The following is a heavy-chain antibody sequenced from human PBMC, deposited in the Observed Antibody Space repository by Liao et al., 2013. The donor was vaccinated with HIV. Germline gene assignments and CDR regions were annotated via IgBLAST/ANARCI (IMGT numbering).Heavy chain of an antibody. J-gene: IGHJ6*03. CDR2: IYNSGNT. CDR3: ARDRRYYYDSSVFSYNYMDV. D-gene: IGHD3-22*01. Sequence: QVQLQESGPGLVKPSGTLSLTCSVSGGSISDYYWSWIRQPAGKGLEWIGRIYNSGNTNYNPSLKSRVTISVDTSKNQFSLKLSSVTAADTAVYYCARDRRYYYDSSVFSYNYMDVWGKGTTVTVSS. V-gene: IGHV4-4*07. CDR1: GGSISDYY.